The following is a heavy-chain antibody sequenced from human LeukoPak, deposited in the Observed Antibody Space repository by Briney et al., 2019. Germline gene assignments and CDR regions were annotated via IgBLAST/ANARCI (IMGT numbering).Heavy chain of an antibody. CDR2: ISSSSSYI. V-gene: IGHV3-21*01. Sequence: GGSLRLFCAASGFTFSSYSMNWGRQAPGKGLEWVSSISSSSSYIYYADSVKGRFTISRDNAKNSLYLQMNSLRAEDTAVYYCARDPAEYDFWSGYHDYWGQGTLVTVSS. CDR1: GFTFSSYS. CDR3: ARDPAEYDFWSGYHDY. J-gene: IGHJ4*02. D-gene: IGHD3/OR15-3a*01.